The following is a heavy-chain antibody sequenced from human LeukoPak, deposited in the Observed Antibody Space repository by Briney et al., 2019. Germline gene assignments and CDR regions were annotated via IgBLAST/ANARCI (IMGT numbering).Heavy chain of an antibody. CDR2: INHSGST. CDR1: GGSFSGYY. Sequence: SETLSLTCAVYGGSFSGYYWSWIRQPPGKELEWIGEINHSGSTNYNPSLKSRVTISVDTSKNQFSLKLSSVTAADTAVYYCARGDPDYWGQGTLVTVSS. CDR3: ARGDPDY. J-gene: IGHJ4*02. V-gene: IGHV4-34*01.